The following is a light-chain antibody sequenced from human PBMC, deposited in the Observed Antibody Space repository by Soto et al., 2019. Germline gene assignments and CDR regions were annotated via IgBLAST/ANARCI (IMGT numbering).Light chain of an antibody. V-gene: IGLV7-43*01. CDR3: LLYYGGAQLV. CDR2: TTN. CDR1: TGEVTSGNY. J-gene: IGLJ3*02. Sequence: QAVVTQEPSLTVSPGGTVTLTCASSTGEVTSGNYPSWFQQRPGQAPRTLIYTTNSKHSWTPARFSGSLLGDKAALTLSGVQPEDKADYYCLLYYGGAQLVFGGGTQLTVL.